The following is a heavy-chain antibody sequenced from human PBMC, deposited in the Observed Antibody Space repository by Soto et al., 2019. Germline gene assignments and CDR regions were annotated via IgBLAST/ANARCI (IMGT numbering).Heavy chain of an antibody. D-gene: IGHD2-15*01. V-gene: IGHV3-74*01. CDR2: INSNGSTT. CDR3: TRDGGGNFYYGMDV. J-gene: IGHJ6*02. Sequence: LRLSCAASGFTFNTYWMHWVRQAPGKGLVWVSRINSNGSTTTYADSVKGRFTISRDNAKNTLYLQMNSLRAEDTAMYSCTRDGGGNFYYGMDVWGQGTTVTVSS. CDR1: GFTFNTYW.